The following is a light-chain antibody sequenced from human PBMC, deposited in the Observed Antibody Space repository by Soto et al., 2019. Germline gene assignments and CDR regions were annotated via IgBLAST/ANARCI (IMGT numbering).Light chain of an antibody. CDR3: QHRSTWWT. Sequence: EIVLTQSPATLSLSPGERATLSCRASQSISIFLAWYQQKPGQAPRLLIYDASNRATAIPARFSGSGSGTDFTITISSLEPEDFAVYYCQHRSTWWTFGQGTKVEIK. V-gene: IGKV3-11*01. CDR2: DAS. CDR1: QSISIF. J-gene: IGKJ1*01.